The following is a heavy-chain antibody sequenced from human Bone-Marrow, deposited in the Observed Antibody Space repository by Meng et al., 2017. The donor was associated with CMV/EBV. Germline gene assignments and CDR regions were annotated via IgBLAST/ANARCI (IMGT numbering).Heavy chain of an antibody. CDR2: IYWNDDK. V-gene: IGHV2-5*01. CDR3: ARIMSRYYGSGSRIDY. CDR1: GFSLSTSGVG. D-gene: IGHD3-10*01. J-gene: IGHJ4*02. Sequence: SGPTLVKPTQTLTLTCTFSGFSLSTSGVGVGWIRQPPGKALEWLALIYWNDDKRYSPSLKSRLTITKDTSKSQVVLTMTNMDPVDTATYYCARIMSRYYGSGSRIDYWGQGTLVTVSS.